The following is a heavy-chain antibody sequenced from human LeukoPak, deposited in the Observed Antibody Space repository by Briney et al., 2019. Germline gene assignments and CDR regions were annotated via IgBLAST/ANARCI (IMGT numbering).Heavy chain of an antibody. CDR1: GFTFSTYG. V-gene: IGHV3-33*01. Sequence: GGSQRLSCGASGFTFSTYGMHWARQAPGKGLEGLSFIWDDGTNKFYADCVKGRYTISRHNSKNTLYVQMNTLRAGDTPVYYCARCPLSTRKTNFDYWGQGTLVTVSS. CDR2: IWDDGTNK. D-gene: IGHD1-1*01. J-gene: IGHJ4*02. CDR3: ARCPLSTRKTNFDY.